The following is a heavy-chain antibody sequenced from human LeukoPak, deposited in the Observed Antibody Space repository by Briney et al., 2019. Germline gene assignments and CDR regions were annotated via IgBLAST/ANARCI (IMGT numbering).Heavy chain of an antibody. V-gene: IGHV3-7*01. CDR1: GFTFSSYW. J-gene: IGHJ4*02. CDR3: ARGSRATSGWKTFDY. D-gene: IGHD6-19*01. CDR2: IKQDGSEK. Sequence: GGSLRLSCAASGFTFSSYWMSWVRQAPGKGLEWVANIKQDGSEKYYVDSVKGRFTISRDNAKNSLYLQMNSLRAEDTAVYYCARGSRATSGWKTFDYWGQGPLVTVSS.